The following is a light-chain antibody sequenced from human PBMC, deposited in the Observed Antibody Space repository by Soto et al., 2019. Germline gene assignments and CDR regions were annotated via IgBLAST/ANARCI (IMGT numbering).Light chain of an antibody. Sequence: QSVLTQPASVSGSPGQSITVSCTGTSSDVGGYKYVSWYQHHPGRAPKLMIYEVSNRPSGVSHRFSGSKSGNTASLTISGLQPEDEADYYCSSYTTSSPLVFGTGTKVTGL. J-gene: IGLJ1*01. CDR1: SSDVGGYKY. V-gene: IGLV2-14*01. CDR2: EVS. CDR3: SSYTTSSPLV.